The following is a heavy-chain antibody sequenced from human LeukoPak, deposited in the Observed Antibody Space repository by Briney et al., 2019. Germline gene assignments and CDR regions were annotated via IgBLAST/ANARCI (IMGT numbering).Heavy chain of an antibody. CDR3: AREGGRFWSGAYYYYYGMDV. CDR2: IIPIFGTA. J-gene: IGHJ6*02. Sequence: GASVKVSCKASGGTFSSYAISWVRQAPGQGLEWMGGIIPIFGTANYAQKFQGRVTITADESTSTAYMELSSLRSEDTAVYYCAREGGRFWSGAYYYYYGMDVWGQGTTVTVSS. D-gene: IGHD3-3*01. CDR1: GGTFSSYA. V-gene: IGHV1-69*13.